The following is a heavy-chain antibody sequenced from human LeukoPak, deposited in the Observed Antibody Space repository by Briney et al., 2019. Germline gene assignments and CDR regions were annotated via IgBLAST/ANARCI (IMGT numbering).Heavy chain of an antibody. V-gene: IGHV3-48*04. CDR3: ARDENRDSSGYYYVSWLDP. J-gene: IGHJ5*02. CDR1: GFTFSSYS. Sequence: GGSLRLSCAASGFTFSSYSMNWVRQAPGKGLEWVSYISSSSSTIYYADSVKGRFTISRDNAKNSLYLQMNSLRAEDTAVYYCARDENRDSSGYYYVSWLDPWGQGTLVTVSS. D-gene: IGHD3-22*01. CDR2: ISSSSSTI.